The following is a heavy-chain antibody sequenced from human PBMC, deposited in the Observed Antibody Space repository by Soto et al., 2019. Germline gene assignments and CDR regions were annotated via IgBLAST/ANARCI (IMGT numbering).Heavy chain of an antibody. CDR3: ETDLFHGSGTLDY. J-gene: IGHJ4*02. Sequence: PSETLSLTCAVSGGSISSSNWWSWVRQPPGKGLEWIGEIYHSGSTNYNPSLKSRVTISVDKSKNQFSLKLSSVTAADTAVYYCETDLFHGSGTLDYWGQGTLVTVSS. CDR2: IYHSGST. CDR1: GGSISSSNW. V-gene: IGHV4-4*02. D-gene: IGHD3-10*01.